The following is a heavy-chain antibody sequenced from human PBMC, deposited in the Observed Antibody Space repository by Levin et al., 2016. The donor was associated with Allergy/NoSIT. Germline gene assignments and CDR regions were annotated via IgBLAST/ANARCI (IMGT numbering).Heavy chain of an antibody. J-gene: IGHJ5*02. V-gene: IGHV4-34*01. D-gene: IGHD3-10*01. Sequence: RQAPGKGLEWIGEINHSGSTNYNPSLKSRVTISVDTSKNQFSLKLSSVTAADTAVYYCARSRPPIWFGETRAWFDPWGQGTLVTVSS. CDR2: INHSGST. CDR3: ARSRPPIWFGETRAWFDP.